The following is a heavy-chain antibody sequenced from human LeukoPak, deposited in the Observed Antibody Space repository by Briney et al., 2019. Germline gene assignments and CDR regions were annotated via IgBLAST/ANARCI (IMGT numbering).Heavy chain of an antibody. V-gene: IGHV3-23*01. CDR1: GFTFSSYA. Sequence: GGSLRLSCAASGFTFSSYAMSWVRQAPGKGLEWVSAISGSGGSTYYADSVKGRFTISRDNSKNTLYLQMNSLRAEDTAVYYCASTIGYCSGGSCYSDITAFDIWGQGTMVTVSS. J-gene: IGHJ3*02. D-gene: IGHD2-15*01. CDR2: ISGSGGST. CDR3: ASTIGYCSGGSCYSDITAFDI.